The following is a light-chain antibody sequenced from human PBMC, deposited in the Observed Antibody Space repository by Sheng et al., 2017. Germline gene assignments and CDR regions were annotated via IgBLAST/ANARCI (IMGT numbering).Light chain of an antibody. CDR3: QQYNSPPYS. V-gene: IGKV1-5*03. CDR2: KTS. Sequence: DIQMTQSPSTLSASVGDRVTITCRASQSISSWLAWYQQKPGKAPKLLIYKTSSLESGVPSRFSGSGSGTEFTLTINSLQPDDFATYYCQQYNSPPYSFGQGPSWRSN. J-gene: IGKJ2*03. CDR1: QSISSW.